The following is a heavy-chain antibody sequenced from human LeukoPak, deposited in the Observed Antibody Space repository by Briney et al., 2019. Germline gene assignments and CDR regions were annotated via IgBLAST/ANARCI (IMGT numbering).Heavy chain of an antibody. V-gene: IGHV1-2*06. CDR1: GYTFTGYY. J-gene: IGHJ4*02. CDR3: ARSPRYCSSTSCLDY. D-gene: IGHD2-2*01. Sequence: ASVKVSCKASGYTFTGYYMHWVRQAPGQGLEWMGRINPNSGGTNYAQKFQGRVTMTRDTSIRTAYMELSRLRSDDTAVYYCARSPRYCSSTSCLDYWGQGTLVTVSS. CDR2: INPNSGGT.